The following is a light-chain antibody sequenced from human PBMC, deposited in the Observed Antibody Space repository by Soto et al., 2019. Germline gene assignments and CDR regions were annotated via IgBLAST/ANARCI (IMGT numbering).Light chain of an antibody. J-gene: IGKJ1*01. V-gene: IGKV1-39*01. CDR1: QDIRSY. CDR3: QQGYSTQLT. CDR2: STS. Sequence: DIQMTQSPSPLSASVGARVSITCRESQDIRSYLNWYQQKPRKAPVLLIYSTSNFQSGVPPRFSASGSGTDFTLTISRLRPEDFATYYWQQGYSTQLTSGQGTKVEIK.